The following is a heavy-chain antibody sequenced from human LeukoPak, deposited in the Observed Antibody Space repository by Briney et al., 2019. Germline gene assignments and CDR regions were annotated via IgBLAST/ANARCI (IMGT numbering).Heavy chain of an antibody. J-gene: IGHJ4*02. CDR3: ATYRVRHLNSLDY. V-gene: IGHV3-7*01. CDR1: GFTFSTYW. D-gene: IGHD3-16*02. Sequence: GGSLRLSCAASGFTFSTYWMTWVRQAPGKGLEWVANINQAGSEKNSVHSVKGRFTISRDNAKNSLSLQMNSLRAEDTAVYYCATYRVRHLNSLDYWGRGTLVTVSS. CDR2: INQAGSEK.